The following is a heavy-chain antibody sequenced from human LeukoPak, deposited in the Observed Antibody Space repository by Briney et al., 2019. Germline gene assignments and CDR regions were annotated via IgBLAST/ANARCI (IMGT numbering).Heavy chain of an antibody. CDR3: AKEPREYCSSTSCPNWFDS. CDR1: GFTFNNYA. V-gene: IGHV3-23*01. Sequence: GGSLRLSCAASGFTFNNYAMSWVRQAPGKGLEWVSAISASGGTTYYADSVKGRFTISRDNSENTLFLQMNSLRAEDTAVYYCAKEPREYCSSTSCPNWFDSWGQGTLVSVSS. D-gene: IGHD2-2*01. J-gene: IGHJ5*01. CDR2: ISASGGTT.